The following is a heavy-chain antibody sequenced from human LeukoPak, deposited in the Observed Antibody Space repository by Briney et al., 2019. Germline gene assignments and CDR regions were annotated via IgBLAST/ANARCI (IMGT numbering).Heavy chain of an antibody. CDR2: IYHSGST. V-gene: IGHV4-30-2*01. Sequence: PSETLSLTCAVSGGSISSGGYSWSWIRQPPGKGLEWIGYIYHSGSTYYNPSLKSRVTISVDRSKNQFSLKLSSVTAADTAVYYCARRGDSSGYYYRTQAAEFDYWGQGTLVTVSS. CDR1: GGSISSGGYS. D-gene: IGHD3-22*01. J-gene: IGHJ4*02. CDR3: ARRGDSSGYYYRTQAAEFDY.